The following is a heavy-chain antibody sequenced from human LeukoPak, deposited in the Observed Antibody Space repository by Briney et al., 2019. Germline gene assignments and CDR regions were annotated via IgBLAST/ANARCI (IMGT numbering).Heavy chain of an antibody. Sequence: GASVKVSFKASGYTFTSYYMHWVRQAPGQGLEWMGIINPSGGSTSYAQKFQGRVTMTRDMSTSTVYMELSSLRSEDTAVYYCARDGYSYGSGIAAAGTATFDYWGQGTLVTVSS. J-gene: IGHJ4*02. CDR3: ARDGYSYGSGIAAAGTATFDY. CDR1: GYTFTSYY. CDR2: INPSGGST. D-gene: IGHD6-13*01. V-gene: IGHV1-46*01.